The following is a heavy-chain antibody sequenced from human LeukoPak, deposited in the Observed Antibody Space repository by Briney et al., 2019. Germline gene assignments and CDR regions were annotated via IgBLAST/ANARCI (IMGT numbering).Heavy chain of an antibody. CDR3: ARAADDSSGYDAFDI. V-gene: IGHV3-53*01. CDR1: GFTVSSNY. Sequence: GGSLRLSCAASGFTVSSNYMSWVRQAPGKGLEWVSVIYSGGSTYYADFVKGRFTISRDNSKNTLYLQMNSLRSEDTAVYYCARAADDSSGYDAFDIWGQGTQVTVSS. J-gene: IGHJ3*02. CDR2: IYSGGST. D-gene: IGHD3-22*01.